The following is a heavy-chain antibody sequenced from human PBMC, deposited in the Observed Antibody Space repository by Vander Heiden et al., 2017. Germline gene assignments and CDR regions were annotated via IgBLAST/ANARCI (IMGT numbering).Heavy chain of an antibody. Sequence: EVQLVESGGGLVHPGGSLRLSCAASGFTFSSSWMPWVRQAPGKGLVWVSRINSDGSSTSYADSVKGRFTISRDNAKNTLYLQMNSLRAEDTAVYYCARTYDWNYYYYGMDVWGQGTTVTVSS. CDR3: ARTYDWNYYYYGMDV. V-gene: IGHV3-74*01. D-gene: IGHD3-16*01. CDR2: INSDGSST. CDR1: GFTFSSSW. J-gene: IGHJ6*02.